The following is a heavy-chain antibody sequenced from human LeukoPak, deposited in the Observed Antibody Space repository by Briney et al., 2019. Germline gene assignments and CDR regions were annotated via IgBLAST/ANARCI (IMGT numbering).Heavy chain of an antibody. CDR2: ISYDGSNK. Sequence: PGGSLRLSCAASGFTFSSYAMHWVRQAPGKGLEWVAVISYDGSNKYYADSVKGRFTISRDNSKNTLYLQMNSLRAEDTAVYYCAKERDVLRYFDWLSHPVDYWGQGTLVTVSS. CDR3: AKERDVLRYFDWLSHPVDY. CDR1: GFTFSSYA. J-gene: IGHJ4*02. D-gene: IGHD3-9*01. V-gene: IGHV3-30*04.